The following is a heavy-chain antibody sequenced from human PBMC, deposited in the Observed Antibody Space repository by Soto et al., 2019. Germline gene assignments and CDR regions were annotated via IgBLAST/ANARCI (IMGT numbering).Heavy chain of an antibody. CDR1: GYTFTGYY. V-gene: IGHV1-2*04. CDR2: INPNSGGT. J-gene: IGHJ5*02. D-gene: IGHD3-3*01. CDR3: ARGQSYDFWSGYLYSNDWFDP. Sequence: ASVKVSCQASGYTFTGYYMHWVRQAPGQGLEWMGWINPNSGGTNYAQKFQGWVTMTRDTSISTAYMELSRLRSDDTAVYYCARGQSYDFWSGYLYSNDWFDPWGQGTLVTVSS.